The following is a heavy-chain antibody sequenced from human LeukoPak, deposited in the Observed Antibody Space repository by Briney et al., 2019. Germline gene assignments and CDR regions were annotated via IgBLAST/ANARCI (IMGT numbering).Heavy chain of an antibody. D-gene: IGHD6-13*01. V-gene: IGHV4-31*11. J-gene: IGHJ4*02. CDR3: ARARSAAGNFDY. CDR2: IYYSGST. CDR1: GGSISSGGYY. Sequence: TLSLTCAVSGGSISSGGYYWSWIRQHPGRDLEWIGYIYYSGSTYFNPSLKSRVTISADTSKNQFSLTLSSVTAADTAVYYCARARSAAGNFDYWGQGTLVTVSS.